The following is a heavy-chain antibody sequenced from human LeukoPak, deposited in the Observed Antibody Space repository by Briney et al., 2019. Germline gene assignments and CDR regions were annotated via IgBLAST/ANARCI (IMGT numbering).Heavy chain of an antibody. Sequence: GASVKVSCKASGYTFTGYYMHWVQQAPGKGLEWMGRVDPEDGETIYAEKFQGRVTITADTSTDTAYMELSSLRSEDTAVYYCATPLPAAKKLDAFDIWGQGTMVTVSS. D-gene: IGHD2-2*01. J-gene: IGHJ3*02. CDR3: ATPLPAAKKLDAFDI. CDR1: GYTFTGYY. V-gene: IGHV1-69-2*01. CDR2: VDPEDGET.